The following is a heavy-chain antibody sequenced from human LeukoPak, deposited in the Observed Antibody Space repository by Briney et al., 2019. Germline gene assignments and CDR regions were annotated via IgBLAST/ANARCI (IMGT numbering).Heavy chain of an antibody. CDR2: ISSSSSYSSYT. J-gene: IGHJ4*02. Sequence: GGSLRLSCAASGFSFSSYSTNWVRQAPGKGLEWVSSISSSSSYSSYTYYADSVKSRFTISRDNPKNSLYLQMDSLRAEATAVYYCAKPRTNDYGGNFDCWGQGTLVTVSS. V-gene: IGHV3-21*06. D-gene: IGHD4-23*01. CDR3: AKPRTNDYGGNFDC. CDR1: GFSFSSYS.